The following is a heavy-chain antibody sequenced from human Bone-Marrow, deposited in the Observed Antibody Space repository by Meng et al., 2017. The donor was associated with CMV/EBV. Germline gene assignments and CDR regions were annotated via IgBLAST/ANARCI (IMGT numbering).Heavy chain of an antibody. CDR2: INPNSGGT. V-gene: IGHV1-2*02. Sequence: ASVKVSCKASGYTFTSYYMHWVRQAPGQGLEWMGWINPNSGGTNYAQKFQGRVTMTRDTSISTVYMELTSLRSDDAAVYYCARDDYNNYGEYVYWGQGTLVTVSS. CDR3: ARDDYNNYGEYVY. CDR1: GYTFTSYY. J-gene: IGHJ4*02. D-gene: IGHD4-11*01.